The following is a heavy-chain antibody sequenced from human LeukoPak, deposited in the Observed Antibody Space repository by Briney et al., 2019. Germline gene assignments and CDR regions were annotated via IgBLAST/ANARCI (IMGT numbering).Heavy chain of an antibody. J-gene: IGHJ4*02. CDR2: ISYDGSNK. CDR1: GFTFSSYG. Sequence: GSLRLSCAASGFTFSSYGMHWVRQAPGKGLEWVAVISYDGSNKYYADSVKGRFTISRDNSKNTLYLQMNSLRAEDTAVYYCAKDQYGPNPYYFDYWGQGTLVAVSS. CDR3: AKDQYGPNPYYFDY. D-gene: IGHD4/OR15-4a*01. V-gene: IGHV3-30*18.